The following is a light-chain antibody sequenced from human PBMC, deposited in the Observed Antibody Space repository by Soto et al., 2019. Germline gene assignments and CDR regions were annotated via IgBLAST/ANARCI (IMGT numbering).Light chain of an antibody. CDR3: QQYNIWPQT. CDR2: GAS. V-gene: IGKV3-15*01. Sequence: VMTQSPATLSVSPGERATLSCRASQSLSSSLAWYQQKPGQAPRLLIYGASTRATGIPARFSGSGSGTEFTLTIRSLQSEDFAVYFCQQYNIWPQTFGQGTKVEIK. CDR1: QSLSSS. J-gene: IGKJ1*01.